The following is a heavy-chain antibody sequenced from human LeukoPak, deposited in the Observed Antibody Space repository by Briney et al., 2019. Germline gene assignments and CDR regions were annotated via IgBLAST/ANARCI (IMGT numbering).Heavy chain of an antibody. J-gene: IGHJ4*02. CDR1: GFTFSNYE. CDR3: ARMFEF. CDR2: ISSSGSTT. Sequence: PGGSLRLSCVASGFTFSNYEVNWVRQAPGKGLEWVSYISSSGSTTYYADSVKGRFTISRDNAKNSLFLQMNSLRAEDTAVYFCARMFEFWGQGTLVTVSS. V-gene: IGHV3-48*03.